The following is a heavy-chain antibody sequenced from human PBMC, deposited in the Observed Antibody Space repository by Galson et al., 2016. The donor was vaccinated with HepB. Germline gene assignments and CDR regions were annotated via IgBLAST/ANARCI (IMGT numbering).Heavy chain of an antibody. Sequence: SLRLSCAGSGFTFNDYAMHWVRQVPGKGLEWVSGITWNSGRVGYGDSVKGRFAISRDNVQNFLYLQMNSLRVEDTALYYCSRDMTLPRELFVWHFNYSLDVWGKGTTVTVAS. CDR2: ITWNSGRV. CDR1: GFTFNDYA. J-gene: IGHJ6*04. D-gene: IGHD3-10*01. CDR3: SRDMTLPRELFVWHFNYSLDV. V-gene: IGHV3-9*01.